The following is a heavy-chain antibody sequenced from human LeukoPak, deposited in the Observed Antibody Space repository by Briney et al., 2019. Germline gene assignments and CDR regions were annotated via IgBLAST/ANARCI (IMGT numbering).Heavy chain of an antibody. CDR2: IYYSGST. Sequence: SETLSLTCTVSGGSISSSSYYWGWIRQPPGKGLEWIGSIYYSGSTYYNPSLKSRVTISVDTSKNQFSLKLSSVTAADTAVYYCARRRSELRFLEWLFPFDYWGQGTLVTVSS. J-gene: IGHJ4*02. CDR1: GGSISSSSYY. CDR3: ARRRSELRFLEWLFPFDY. D-gene: IGHD3-3*01. V-gene: IGHV4-39*01.